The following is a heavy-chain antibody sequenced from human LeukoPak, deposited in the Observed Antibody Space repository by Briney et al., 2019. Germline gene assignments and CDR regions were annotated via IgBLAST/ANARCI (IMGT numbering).Heavy chain of an antibody. CDR1: GFIFTDHW. V-gene: IGHV3-7*01. CDR2: IKEDESAK. J-gene: IGHJ4*02. D-gene: IGHD3-16*01. CDR3: ARAVDVADY. Sequence: PGGSLRLPCAASGFIFTDHWMSWVRQAPGKGLEWVANIKEDESAKFYADSVRGRFTISRDNAKNSLYLQMNNLRVEDTAVYYCARAVDVADYWGRGTLVTVSS.